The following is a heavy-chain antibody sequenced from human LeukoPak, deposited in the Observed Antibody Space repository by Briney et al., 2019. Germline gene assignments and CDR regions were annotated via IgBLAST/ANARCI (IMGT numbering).Heavy chain of an antibody. Sequence: SAKVSCKASGGTFSSYAISWVRQAPGQGLEGMGGIIPIFGTANYAQKFQGRVTITTDESTSTAYMELSSLRSEDTAVYYCARAELERSGYYFDYWGQGTLVTVSS. CDR3: ARAELERSGYYFDY. J-gene: IGHJ4*02. CDR2: IIPIFGTA. V-gene: IGHV1-69*05. D-gene: IGHD1-1*01. CDR1: GGTFSSYA.